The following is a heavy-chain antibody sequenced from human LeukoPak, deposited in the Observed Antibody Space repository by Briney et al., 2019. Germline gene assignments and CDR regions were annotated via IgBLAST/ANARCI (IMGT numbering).Heavy chain of an antibody. CDR1: GYTFTSYD. D-gene: IGHD3-3*01. CDR3: ARGLRITIFGVVIRYYYYYMDV. Sequence: ASVKVSCKASGYTFTSYDINWVRQATGQGLEWMGWMNPNSGNTGYAQKFQGRVTMTRNTSISTAYMELSSLRSEDTAVYYCARGLRITIFGVVIRYYYYYMDVWGKGTTVTVSS. V-gene: IGHV1-8*01. CDR2: MNPNSGNT. J-gene: IGHJ6*03.